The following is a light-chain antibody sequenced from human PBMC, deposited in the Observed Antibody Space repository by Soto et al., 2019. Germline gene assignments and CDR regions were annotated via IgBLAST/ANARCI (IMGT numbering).Light chain of an antibody. V-gene: IGKV3-15*01. Sequence: EIVMTQSPVTLSVSPGERATLSCRASQSVSSNLAWYQQRPGQAPRLLIYGASTRATGIPGRFSGSGSGTAFTLTISSLQSEDFATYYCHQYNDWPPYTFGQGTKLEIK. J-gene: IGKJ2*01. CDR2: GAS. CDR1: QSVSSN. CDR3: HQYNDWPPYT.